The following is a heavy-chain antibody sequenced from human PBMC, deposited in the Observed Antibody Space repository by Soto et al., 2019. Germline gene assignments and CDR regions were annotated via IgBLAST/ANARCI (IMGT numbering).Heavy chain of an antibody. CDR3: ARILIIGTTGGSLFAY. CDR2: LSSSSSYI. D-gene: IGHD1-20*01. Sequence: PGGSLRLSCAASGFTFSSYTMNWVRQAPGKGLEWVSSLSSSSSYIYYADSVKGRFTISRDNAKNPLYLQMNGLRAEDTAVYYCARILIIGTTGGSLFAYWAQGSMVTVSS. V-gene: IGHV3-21*01. CDR1: GFTFSSYT. J-gene: IGHJ4*02.